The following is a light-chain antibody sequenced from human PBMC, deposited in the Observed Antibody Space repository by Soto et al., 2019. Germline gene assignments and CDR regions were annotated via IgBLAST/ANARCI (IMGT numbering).Light chain of an antibody. Sequence: SYDLTQPPSMSVAPGETARIPCGGNNIGSKGVHWFQQRSGQAPVLVIYYDTDRPSGIPERFSGSNFGNTATLTISRVAVGDEADYYCQVWDRSTDHVVFGGGTKLTVL. CDR2: YDT. CDR1: NIGSKG. V-gene: IGLV3-21*04. J-gene: IGLJ2*01. CDR3: QVWDRSTDHVV.